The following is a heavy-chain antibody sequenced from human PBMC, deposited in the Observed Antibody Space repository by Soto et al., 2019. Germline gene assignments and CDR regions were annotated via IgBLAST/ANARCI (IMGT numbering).Heavy chain of an antibody. CDR1: GFTFSSYS. CDR3: ARDEEAIPVVAATLAFDP. CDR2: ISSSSSYI. Sequence: GGSLRLSCAASGFTFSSYSMNWVRQAPGKGLEWVSSISSSSSYIYYADSVKGRFTISRDNAKNSLYLQMNSLRAEDTAVYYCARDEEAIPVVAATLAFDPWGQGTLVTVSS. V-gene: IGHV3-21*01. J-gene: IGHJ5*02. D-gene: IGHD2-15*01.